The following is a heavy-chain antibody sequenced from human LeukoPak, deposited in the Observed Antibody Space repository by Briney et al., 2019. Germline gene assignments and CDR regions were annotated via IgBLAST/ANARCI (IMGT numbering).Heavy chain of an antibody. J-gene: IGHJ4*02. Sequence: GGSLRLSCAASGFTVSDYYMSWIRQAPGKGLEWVSYISSSSSYTNYADSVKGRFTISRDNAKNSLYLQMNSLRAEDTAVYYCARGTYYYDSSGYSLFDYWGQGTLVTVSS. V-gene: IGHV3-11*05. CDR2: ISSSSSYT. CDR1: GFTVSDYY. D-gene: IGHD3-22*01. CDR3: ARGTYYYDSSGYSLFDY.